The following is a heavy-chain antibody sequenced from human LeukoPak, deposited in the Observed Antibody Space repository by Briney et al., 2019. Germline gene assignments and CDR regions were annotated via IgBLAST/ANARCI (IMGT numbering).Heavy chain of an antibody. V-gene: IGHV1-69*13. J-gene: IGHJ4*02. CDR1: GGTFSSYA. D-gene: IGHD3-22*01. Sequence: SVKVSCKASGGTFSSYAISWVRQAPGQGLEWMGGIIPIFGTANYAQKFQGRVTITADESTSTAYMELSSLRSEDTAVYYCASSPWGDYYYDSSGYYPFDCWGQGTLVTVSS. CDR2: IIPIFGTA. CDR3: ASSPWGDYYYDSSGYYPFDC.